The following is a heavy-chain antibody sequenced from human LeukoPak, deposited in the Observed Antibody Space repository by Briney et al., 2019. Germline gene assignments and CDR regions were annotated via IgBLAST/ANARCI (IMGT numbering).Heavy chain of an antibody. Sequence: GESLKISCQASGYSFTTHWIGWVRPMPGKGLEWMGTIYPGDSDTRYSPSFQGQVTISADQSISTAYLQWSSLKASDTAMYYCARHRRGMDVWGQGTTVTVSS. V-gene: IGHV5-51*01. CDR1: GYSFTTHW. J-gene: IGHJ6*02. D-gene: IGHD6-6*01. CDR2: IYPGDSDT. CDR3: ARHRRGMDV.